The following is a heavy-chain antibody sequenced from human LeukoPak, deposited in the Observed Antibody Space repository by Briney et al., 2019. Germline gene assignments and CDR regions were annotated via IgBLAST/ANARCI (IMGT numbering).Heavy chain of an antibody. CDR1: GFTFSSYG. Sequence: GGSLRLSCAASGFTFSSYGMHWVRQAPGKGLEWVAFIRYDGSNKYYADSVKGRFTISRDNSKNTLYLQMNSLRAEDTAVYYCAKVMGWKFLASGSYSYFDYWGQGTLVTVSS. CDR2: IRYDGSNK. V-gene: IGHV3-30*02. J-gene: IGHJ4*02. CDR3: AKVMGWKFLASGSYSYFDY. D-gene: IGHD3-10*01.